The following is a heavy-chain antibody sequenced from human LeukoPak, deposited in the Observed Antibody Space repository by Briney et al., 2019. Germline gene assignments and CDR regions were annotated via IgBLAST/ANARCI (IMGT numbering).Heavy chain of an antibody. CDR2: INDGGSGK. Sequence: GGSRRLSSAVAGFVFSNYWMSCVRQAAGKWLEWVASINDGGSGKYYVDSVKGRFTISRDNAQKSLYLEMHSLRAEDTAVYFCARALTSTEGYWGQGTLVTVSS. D-gene: IGHD4-17*01. J-gene: IGHJ4*02. CDR1: GFVFSNYW. CDR3: ARALTSTEGY. V-gene: IGHV3-7*03.